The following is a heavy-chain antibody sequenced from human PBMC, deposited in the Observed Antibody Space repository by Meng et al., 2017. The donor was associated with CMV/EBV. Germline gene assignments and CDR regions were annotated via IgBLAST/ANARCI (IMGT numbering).Heavy chain of an antibody. V-gene: IGHV1-8*03. CDR3: AREVGDGTDINYYYYYGMDV. Sequence: ASVKVSCKASGYTFTGYDINWVRQATGQGLEWMGWMNPNSGNTGYAQKFQGRVTITRNSSISTAYMELSSLRSEDTAVYYCAREVGDGTDINYYYYYGMDVWGQGTTVTVSS. CDR2: MNPNSGNT. CDR1: GYTFTGYD. J-gene: IGHJ6*02. D-gene: IGHD1-26*01.